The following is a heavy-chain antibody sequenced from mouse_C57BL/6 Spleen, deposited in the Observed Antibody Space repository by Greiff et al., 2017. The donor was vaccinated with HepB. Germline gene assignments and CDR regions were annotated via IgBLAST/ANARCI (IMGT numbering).Heavy chain of an antibody. CDR2: IRHKANGYTN. V-gene: IGHV7-3*01. CDR1: GFTFTDYY. J-gene: IGHJ4*01. CDR3: ARYYYGSSYAMDY. D-gene: IGHD1-1*01. Sequence: EVKVVESGGGLVQPGGSLSLSCAASGFTFTDYYMSWVRQPPGTALEWLGFIRHKANGYTNEYSASVKGRFTISRDNSQSILYLQMNALRAEDSATDYCARYYYGSSYAMDYWGQGTSVTVSS.